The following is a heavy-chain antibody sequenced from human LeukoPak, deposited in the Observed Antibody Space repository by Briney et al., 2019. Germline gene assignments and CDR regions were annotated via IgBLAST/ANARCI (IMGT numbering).Heavy chain of an antibody. CDR1: GFSFSSYA. D-gene: IGHD6-19*01. J-gene: IGHJ6*02. CDR3: AREVAVSGTENGAFNV. Sequence: RGGSLRLSCAASGFSFSSYAMHWGRQAPGKGLEWVAVISFDGTNKYYADSVKGRLTISRDNSENTLHLQMNSLRAEDTAVYFCAREVAVSGTENGAFNVWGPGNPGTVSS. V-gene: IGHV3-30-3*01. CDR2: ISFDGTNK.